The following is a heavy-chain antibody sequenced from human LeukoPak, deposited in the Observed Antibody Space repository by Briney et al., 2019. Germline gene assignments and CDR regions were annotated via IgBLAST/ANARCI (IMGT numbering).Heavy chain of an antibody. V-gene: IGHV3-23*01. D-gene: IGHD3-3*01. CDR3: ASNDFWSGYVG. J-gene: IGHJ4*02. CDR2: ISGSGGST. Sequence: GGSLRLSCAASGFTFSSYAMSWVRQAPGNGLEWVSAISGSGGSTYYADSVKGRFTISRDNSKNTLYLQMNSLRAEDTAVYYCASNDFWSGYVGRGQGTLVTVSS. CDR1: GFTFSSYA.